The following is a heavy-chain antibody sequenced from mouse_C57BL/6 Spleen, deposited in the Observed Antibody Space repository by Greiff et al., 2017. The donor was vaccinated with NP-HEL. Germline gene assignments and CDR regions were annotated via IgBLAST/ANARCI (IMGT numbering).Heavy chain of an antibody. J-gene: IGHJ2*01. CDR3: ARTPINWTGRGYFDY. V-gene: IGHV1-72*01. D-gene: IGHD4-1*01. Sequence: VQLQQPGAELVKPGASVKLSCKASGYTFTSYWMHWVKQRPGRGLEWIGRIDPNSGGTKYNEKFKSKATLTVDKPSSTAYIQLSSLTSEDSAVYYCARTPINWTGRGYFDYWGQVTTLTVSS. CDR1: GYTFTSYW. CDR2: IDPNSGGT.